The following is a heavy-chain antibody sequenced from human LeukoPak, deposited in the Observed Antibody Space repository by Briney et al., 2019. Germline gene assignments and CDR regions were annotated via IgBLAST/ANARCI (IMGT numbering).Heavy chain of an antibody. V-gene: IGHV1-2*02. CDR3: ARAPGGYDYPLNY. CDR1: GYTFSDYY. Sequence: ASVKVSCKTSGYTFSDYYVDWVRQAPGQGLEWMGWISPKTGLTNYAQKFQGRVTLTRDTSTRTVYMDLRRLKSDDTAVYYCARAPGGYDYPLNYWGQGTLVTVSS. D-gene: IGHD5-12*01. J-gene: IGHJ4*02. CDR2: ISPKTGLT.